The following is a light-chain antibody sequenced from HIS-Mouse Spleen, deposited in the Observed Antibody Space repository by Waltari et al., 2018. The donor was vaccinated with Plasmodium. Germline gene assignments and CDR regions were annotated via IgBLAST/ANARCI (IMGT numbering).Light chain of an antibody. Sequence: SYELTQPPSVQVSPGQTARITRTGAALPKKFDYLYQQKSGQAPVLVIYEDSKRPSGIPDRFSGSSSGTMATLTISGAQVEDEADYYCYSTDSSGNHRVFGGGTKLTVL. J-gene: IGLJ3*02. CDR3: YSTDSSGNHRV. V-gene: IGLV3-10*01. CDR1: ALPKKF. CDR2: EDS.